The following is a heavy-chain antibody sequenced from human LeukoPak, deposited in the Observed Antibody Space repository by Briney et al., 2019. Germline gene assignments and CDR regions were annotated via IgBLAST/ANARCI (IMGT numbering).Heavy chain of an antibody. V-gene: IGHV1-3*01. CDR3: ARDSHYYESSGYNQGDFDY. Sequence: ASVKVSCKASGYTFTNYAMHWVRQAPGQRLEWMGWINAGNGKTKYSRKVQGRVTITRDTSTSTAFMELSSLRSEDTAVYYCARDSHYYESSGYNQGDFDYWGQGTLVTVSS. CDR2: INAGNGKT. D-gene: IGHD3-22*01. CDR1: GYTFTNYA. J-gene: IGHJ4*02.